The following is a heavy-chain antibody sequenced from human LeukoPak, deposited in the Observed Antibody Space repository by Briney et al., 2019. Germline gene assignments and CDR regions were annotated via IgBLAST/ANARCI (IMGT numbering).Heavy chain of an antibody. V-gene: IGHV3-48*01. CDR1: GFRLRAYN. J-gene: IGHJ6*03. CDR3: ARDRHVPGLYYYYMDV. Sequence: RGALRLSCEGSGFRLRAYNMTWVRQAPGKGLESVSYISSSSATIFYADSVKGRFTISRDNAKNSLYLQMNSLRPEDTAVYFCARDRHVPGLYYYYMDVWGKGTTVTVSS. D-gene: IGHD6-6*01. CDR2: ISSSSATI.